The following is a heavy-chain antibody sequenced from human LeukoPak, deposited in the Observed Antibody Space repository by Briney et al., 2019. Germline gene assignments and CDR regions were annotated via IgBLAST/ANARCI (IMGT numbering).Heavy chain of an antibody. CDR1: GFTFSSFE. CDR3: ARSLSGYNTDPFFEQ. J-gene: IGHJ4*02. V-gene: IGHV3-48*03. Sequence: PGGSLRLSCVVSGFTFSSFEMNWVRQAPGKGLEWVSYISSTFAIHYADSVKGRFTISRDNARDSLYLQMNSLRDADTAVYYCARSLSGYNTDPFFEQWGQGALVTVSS. D-gene: IGHD5-12*01. CDR2: ISSTFAI.